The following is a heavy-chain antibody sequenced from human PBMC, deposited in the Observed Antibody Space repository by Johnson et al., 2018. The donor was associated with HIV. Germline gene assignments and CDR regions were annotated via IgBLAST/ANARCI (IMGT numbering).Heavy chain of an antibody. Sequence: EVQLVESGGGLIQPGGSLRLSCAASGFTVSSNYMSWVRQAPGKGLEWVSVIYSGGSTYYTVSVKGRFTISRDNSKTTLYLQMDSLRAEDTDVYYWATPLAHCDSRADGGGAFDIWGQGTMVTVSS. CDR1: GFTVSSNY. J-gene: IGHJ3*02. D-gene: IGHD3-22*01. V-gene: IGHV3-53*01. CDR3: ATPLAHCDSRADGGGAFDI. CDR2: IYSGGST.